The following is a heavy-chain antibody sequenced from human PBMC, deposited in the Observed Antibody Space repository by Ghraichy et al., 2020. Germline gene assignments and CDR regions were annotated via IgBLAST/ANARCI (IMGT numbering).Heavy chain of an antibody. Sequence: SQTLSLTCAISEDSVFSNSAAWHWIRQSPSRGLEWLGRTYYRSKWYNDYAVSVKSRITINADTPKNQFSLQLNSVTPEDTAVYYCARERGSGSYSGDAFDIWGQGTMVTVSS. J-gene: IGHJ3*02. CDR3: ARERGSGSYSGDAFDI. CDR1: EDSVFSNSAA. V-gene: IGHV6-1*01. CDR2: TYYRSKWYN. D-gene: IGHD3-10*01.